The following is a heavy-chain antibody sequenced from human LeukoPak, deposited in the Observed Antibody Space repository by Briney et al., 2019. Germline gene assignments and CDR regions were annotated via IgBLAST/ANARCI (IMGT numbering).Heavy chain of an antibody. D-gene: IGHD2-15*01. Sequence: PSQTLSLTCTVSGGSISSGGYYWRWIRQHPGKGLEWIGYIYYSGSTYYNPSLKSRVTISVDTSKNQFSLKLSSVTAADTAVYYCARDHIVVVVAATPGFYYYYGMDVWGQGTTVTVSS. CDR3: ARDHIVVVVAATPGFYYYYGMDV. V-gene: IGHV4-31*03. CDR1: GGSISSGGYY. J-gene: IGHJ6*02. CDR2: IYYSGST.